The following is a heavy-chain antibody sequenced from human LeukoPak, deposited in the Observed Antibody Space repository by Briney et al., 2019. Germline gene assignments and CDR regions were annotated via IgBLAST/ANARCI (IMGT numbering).Heavy chain of an antibody. V-gene: IGHV4-59*08. J-gene: IGHJ5*01. D-gene: IGHD6-19*01. CDR2: IHYSGST. CDR3: AGTVAGPNWFDS. Sequence: SETLSLTCNVSGGSISSYYWSWIRQPPGKRLEWIGYIHYSGSTKYNPSLKSRVSISLDTPKSQFSLRLSPVTAADAAVYYCAGTVAGPNWFDSWGQGTQITVSS. CDR1: GGSISSYY.